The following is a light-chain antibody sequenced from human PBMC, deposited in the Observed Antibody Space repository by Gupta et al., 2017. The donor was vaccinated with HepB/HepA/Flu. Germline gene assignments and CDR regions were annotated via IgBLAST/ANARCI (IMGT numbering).Light chain of an antibody. J-gene: IGLJ1*01. V-gene: IGLV1-44*01. CDR1: SSNIGSNT. Sequence: QSVLTQPPSASGSPGQRVTISCSGSSSNIGSNTVNWYQQLPGTAPKVLIYNNNQRPSGVPDRFSGSKSGTSASLAISGLQAEDEADYFCATGDDSRNGYVFGTGTKVTVL. CDR3: ATGDDSRNGYV. CDR2: NNN.